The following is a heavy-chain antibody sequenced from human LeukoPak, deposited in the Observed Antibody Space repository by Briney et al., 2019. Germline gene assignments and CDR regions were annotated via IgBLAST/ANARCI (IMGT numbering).Heavy chain of an antibody. CDR1: GFTVSSNY. CDR3: ALMATIPFDY. Sequence: TGGSLRLSCAASGFTVSSNYMSWVRQAPGKGLEWVSVIYSGGSTYYADSVKGRFTISRDNSKNTLYLQMNSLRAEDTAVYYCALMATIPFDYWGQGTLVTVSS. D-gene: IGHD5-24*01. CDR2: IYSGGST. V-gene: IGHV3-53*01. J-gene: IGHJ4*02.